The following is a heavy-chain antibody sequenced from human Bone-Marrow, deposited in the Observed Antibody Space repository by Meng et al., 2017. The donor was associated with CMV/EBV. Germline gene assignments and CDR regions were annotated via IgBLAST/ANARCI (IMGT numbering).Heavy chain of an antibody. CDR3: ARGGGPYYYYYGMDV. CDR2: IIPIFGTA. D-gene: IGHD3-16*01. V-gene: IGHV1-69*05. Sequence: SVKVSCKASGYTFTGYYMHWVRQAPGQGLEWMGGIIPIFGTANYAQKFQGRVTITTDESTSTAYMELSSLRSEDTAVYYCARGGGPYYYYYGMDVWGQGTTVTVSS. CDR1: GYTFTGYY. J-gene: IGHJ6*02.